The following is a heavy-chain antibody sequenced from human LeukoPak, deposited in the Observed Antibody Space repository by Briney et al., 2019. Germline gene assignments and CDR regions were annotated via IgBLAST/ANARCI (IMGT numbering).Heavy chain of an antibody. Sequence: SETLSLTCAVYGGSFSGYYWSWIRQPPGKGLEWIGEINHSGSTNYNPSLKSRVTISVDTSKNQFSLKLSSVTAADTAVYYCARDNNYSNYHNWFDLWGQGTLVTVSS. CDR3: ARDNNYSNYHNWFDL. CDR2: INHSGST. V-gene: IGHV4-34*01. J-gene: IGHJ5*02. D-gene: IGHD4-11*01. CDR1: GGSFSGYY.